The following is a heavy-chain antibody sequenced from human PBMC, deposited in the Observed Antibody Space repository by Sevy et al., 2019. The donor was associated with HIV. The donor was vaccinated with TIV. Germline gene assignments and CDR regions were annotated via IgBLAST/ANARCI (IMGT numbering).Heavy chain of an antibody. CDR3: AREGAYCGGDCPDAFDI. Sequence: ASVKVSCKASGYTFTSYGISWVRQAPGQGLEWMGWISAYNRNTNYAQKLQGRVTMTTDTSTSTAYMELRSLRSDVTAVYYCAREGAYCGGDCPDAFDIWGQGTMVTVSS. D-gene: IGHD2-21*02. J-gene: IGHJ3*02. CDR2: ISAYNRNT. V-gene: IGHV1-18*04. CDR1: GYTFTSYG.